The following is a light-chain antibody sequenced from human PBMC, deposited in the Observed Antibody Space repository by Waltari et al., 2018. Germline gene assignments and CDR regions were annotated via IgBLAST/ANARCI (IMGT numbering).Light chain of an antibody. V-gene: IGLV2-18*02. J-gene: IGLJ2*01. Sequence: QSALTQPPSVSGSPGQSVTISCTGTRSDVGGYKRVSWYQQPPGTAPKLIIYEVSDRPSGVPDRFSGSKSDNTASLTISGLQAEDEADYYCSSYTSSSTLVFGGGTKLTVL. CDR3: SSYTSSSTLV. CDR1: RSDVGGYKR. CDR2: EVS.